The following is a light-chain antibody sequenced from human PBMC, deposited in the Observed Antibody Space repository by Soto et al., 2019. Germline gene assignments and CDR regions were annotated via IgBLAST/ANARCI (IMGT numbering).Light chain of an antibody. Sequence: EIVMTQSPATLSVSPGERATLSCRASQSVSSNLAWYQQKPGQAPRLLIYSASTSATGIPARFSGSGSGTEFTLTISSLQSEDFAVYYCQQYNNWPLTFGGGTKVEIK. CDR3: QQYNNWPLT. CDR1: QSVSSN. CDR2: SAS. V-gene: IGKV3-15*01. J-gene: IGKJ4*01.